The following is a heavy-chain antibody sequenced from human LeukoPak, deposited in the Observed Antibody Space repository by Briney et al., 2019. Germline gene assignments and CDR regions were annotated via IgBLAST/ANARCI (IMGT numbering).Heavy chain of an antibody. CDR3: ARDPSIVGATAPDF. CDR2: ISAYNGNT. V-gene: IGHV1-18*01. CDR1: GYTFTSYG. J-gene: IGHJ4*02. Sequence: ASVKVSCKASGYTFTSYGISWVRQAPGQGLEWMGWISAYNGNTNYAQKLQGRVTMTTDTSTSTAYMELRSLRSDDTAAYYCARDPSIVGATAPDFWGQGTLVTVSS. D-gene: IGHD1-26*01.